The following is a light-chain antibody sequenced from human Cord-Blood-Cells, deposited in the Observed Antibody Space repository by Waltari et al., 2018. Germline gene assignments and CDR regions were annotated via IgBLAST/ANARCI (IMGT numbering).Light chain of an antibody. J-gene: IGLJ2*01. CDR2: DVS. CDR1: SSDVGGYNY. V-gene: IGLV2-14*01. Sequence: QSALTQPASVSVSPGQSITISCTGTSSDVGGYNYVSWYQQHPGTAPKRMIYDVSNRPSGVSNRFSGSKSGNTASLTISGLQAEDEADYYCSSYTSSSTLVFGGGTKLTVL. CDR3: SSYTSSSTLV.